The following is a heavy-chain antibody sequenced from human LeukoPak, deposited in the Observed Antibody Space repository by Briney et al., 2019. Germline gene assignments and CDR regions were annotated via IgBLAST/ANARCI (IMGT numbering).Heavy chain of an antibody. CDR2: IIPIFGTA. CDR3: ASPPPQGNDAFDI. J-gene: IGHJ3*02. Sequence: SVKVSCKASGGTFSSYAISWVRQAPGQGLEWMGGIIPIFGTANYAQKFQGRVTITTDESTSTAYMELSSLRSEDTAVYYCASPPPQGNDAFDIWGQGTMVTVSS. CDR1: GGTFSSYA. V-gene: IGHV1-69*05. D-gene: IGHD3-10*01.